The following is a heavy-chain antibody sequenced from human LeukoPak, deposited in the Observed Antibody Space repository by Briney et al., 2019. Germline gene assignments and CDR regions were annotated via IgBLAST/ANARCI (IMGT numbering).Heavy chain of an antibody. V-gene: IGHV4-59*01. CDR3: ARGPWPSGYSYGYYFDY. J-gene: IGHJ4*02. Sequence: SETLSLTCTVSGGSISSYYWSWIRQPPGKGLEWIGYIYYSGSTNYNPSLKSRVTISVDTSKNQFSLELSSVTAADTAVYYCARGPWPSGYSYGYYFDYWGQGTLVTVSS. CDR2: IYYSGST. CDR1: GGSISSYY. D-gene: IGHD5-18*01.